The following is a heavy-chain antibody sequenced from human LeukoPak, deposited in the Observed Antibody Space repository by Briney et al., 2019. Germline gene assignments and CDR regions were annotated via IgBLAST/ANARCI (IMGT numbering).Heavy chain of an antibody. D-gene: IGHD3-9*01. J-gene: IGHJ4*02. CDR1: GGSISSYY. CDR3: ARGSSDILTGYYADFDY. V-gene: IGHV4-59*12. CDR2: IYYSGST. Sequence: SETLSLTCTVSGGSISSYYWSWIRQPPGKGLEWIGYIYYSGSTNYNPSLKSRVTISVDTSKNQFSLKLSSVTAADTAVYYCARGSSDILTGYYADFDYWGQGTLVTVSS.